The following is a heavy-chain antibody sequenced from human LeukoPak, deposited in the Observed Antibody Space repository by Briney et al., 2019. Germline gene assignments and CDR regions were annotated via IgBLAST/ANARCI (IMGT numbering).Heavy chain of an antibody. J-gene: IGHJ3*02. D-gene: IGHD3-22*01. Sequence: PGGSLRLSCAASGFTFSNYGMDWVRQAPGKGLEWVAVIWYDGSNKYYADSVKGRFTISRDNSKNTLYLQMNSLRAEDTAVYYCASGSPYYDSSGYHAFDIWGQGTMVTVSS. CDR1: GFTFSNYG. V-gene: IGHV3-33*01. CDR2: IWYDGSNK. CDR3: ASGSPYYDSSGYHAFDI.